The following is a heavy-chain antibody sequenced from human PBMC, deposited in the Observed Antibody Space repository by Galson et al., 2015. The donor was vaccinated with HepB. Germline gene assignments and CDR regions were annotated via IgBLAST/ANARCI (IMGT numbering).Heavy chain of an antibody. Sequence: SLRLSCAASGFTSSRLGMTWVRQPPWTRLEIVSAIGVSSSNTDYADSVKGRFTIHRDNSKNMLYLQMNDLRAEDTAVYYCAKGTTDIDYWGQGTLVTVSS. CDR3: AKGTTDIDY. CDR1: GFTSSRLG. J-gene: IGHJ4*02. D-gene: IGHD1-1*01. CDR2: IGVSSSNT. V-gene: IGHV3-23*01.